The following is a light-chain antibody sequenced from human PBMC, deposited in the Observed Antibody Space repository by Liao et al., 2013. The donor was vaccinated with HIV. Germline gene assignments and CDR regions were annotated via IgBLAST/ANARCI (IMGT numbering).Light chain of an antibody. CDR3: QVWDSTSDHWV. V-gene: IGLV3-21*04. J-gene: IGLJ3*02. Sequence: SYELTQPPSVSVAPGQTARITCGGDNIGDKSVHWYQQRPGQAPVLLIYYDSDRPSGIPERFSGSNAGNTATLTINRVEAGDEADYYCQVWDSTSDHWVFGGGTMLTVL. CDR2: YDS. CDR1: NIGDKS.